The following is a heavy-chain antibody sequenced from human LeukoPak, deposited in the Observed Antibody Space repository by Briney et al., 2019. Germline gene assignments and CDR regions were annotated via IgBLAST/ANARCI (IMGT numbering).Heavy chain of an antibody. Sequence: SETLSLTCTVSGDSVSSSSYYWGWIRQPPGKGLEWIGSIYYSGTTSYNPSLKSRVTMSLDTSKNQISLKLYSVTAADTAVYYCVREGYDSSGYYLDSWGQGTLVTVSS. CDR2: IYYSGTT. V-gene: IGHV4-39*07. CDR3: VREGYDSSGYYLDS. D-gene: IGHD3-22*01. CDR1: GDSVSSSSYY. J-gene: IGHJ4*02.